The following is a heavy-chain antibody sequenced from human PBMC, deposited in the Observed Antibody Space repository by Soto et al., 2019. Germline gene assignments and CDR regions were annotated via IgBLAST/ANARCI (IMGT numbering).Heavy chain of an antibody. V-gene: IGHV3-30-3*01. CDR2: ISYDGSNK. D-gene: IGHD6-6*01. CDR1: GFTFSSYA. CDR3: ARDFRNPLAAPRYGMDV. J-gene: IGHJ6*02. Sequence: QVQLVESGGGVVQPGRSLRLSCAASGFTFSSYAMHWVRQAPGKGLEWVAVISYDGSNKYYADSVKGRFTISRDNSKNTLYLQMNNLRAEDTAVYYCARDFRNPLAAPRYGMDVWGQGTTVTVSS.